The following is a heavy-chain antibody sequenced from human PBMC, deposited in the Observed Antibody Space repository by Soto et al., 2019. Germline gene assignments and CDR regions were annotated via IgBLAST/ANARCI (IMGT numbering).Heavy chain of an antibody. J-gene: IGHJ4*02. CDR2: ISSTGSTI. CDR1: GFTFSSYS. CDR3: ARGLITFGGVIVLPHGFFDY. Sequence: PGGSLRLSCAASGFTFSSYSMNWVRQAPGKGLEWVSDISSTGSTIYYADSVKGRFTISRDNAKNSLHLQMNSLRDEDTAVYYCARGLITFGGVIVLPHGFFDYWGQGTLVTVSS. V-gene: IGHV3-48*02. D-gene: IGHD3-16*02.